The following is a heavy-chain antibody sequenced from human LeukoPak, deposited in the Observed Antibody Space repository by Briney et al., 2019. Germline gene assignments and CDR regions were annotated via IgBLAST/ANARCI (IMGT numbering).Heavy chain of an antibody. V-gene: IGHV1-2*02. J-gene: IGHJ4*02. D-gene: IGHD3-22*01. CDR1: GYTFTGYF. Sequence: ASVKVSCKASGYTFTGYFMHWVRQAPGQGLEWMGWINPNSGATNYAQNFQGRVTMTRDTSISTAYMELRSDDTAVYYCARGHHDTSGYYHLDYWGQGTLVTVSS. CDR3: ARGHHDTSGYYHLDY. CDR2: INPNSGAT.